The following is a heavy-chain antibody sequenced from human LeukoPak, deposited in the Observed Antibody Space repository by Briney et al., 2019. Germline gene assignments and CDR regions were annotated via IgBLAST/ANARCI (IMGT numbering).Heavy chain of an antibody. CDR2: INHSGST. Sequence: PSETLSLTCTVSGGSISGYYWSWIRQPPGKGLEWIGEINHSGSTNYNPSLKSRVAISVDTSKNQFSLKLSSVTAADTAVYYCARLARWLQNVRNWFGPWGQGTLVTVSS. J-gene: IGHJ5*02. D-gene: IGHD5-24*01. V-gene: IGHV4-34*01. CDR3: ARLARWLQNVRNWFGP. CDR1: GGSISGYY.